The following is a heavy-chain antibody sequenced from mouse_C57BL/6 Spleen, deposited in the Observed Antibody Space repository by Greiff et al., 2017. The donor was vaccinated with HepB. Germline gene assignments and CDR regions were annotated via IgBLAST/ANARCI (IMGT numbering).Heavy chain of an antibody. CDR3: ARRYYGSSDYAMDY. CDR1: GFTFSDYG. Sequence: EVQLVESGGGLVKPGGSLKLSCAASGFTFSDYGMHWVRQAPEKGLEWVAYISSGSGTIYYADKVKGRFTISGDNAKNTPFLQLTSLRSEDTAMYYCARRYYGSSDYAMDYWGQGTSVTVSS. D-gene: IGHD1-1*01. V-gene: IGHV5-17*01. J-gene: IGHJ4*01. CDR2: ISSGSGTI.